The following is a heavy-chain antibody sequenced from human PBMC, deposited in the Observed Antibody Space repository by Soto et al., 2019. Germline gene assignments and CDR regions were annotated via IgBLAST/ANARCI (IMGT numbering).Heavy chain of an antibody. CDR2: INPSGGST. CDR1: GYTFTSYY. CDR3: ARARHGLVAYFDY. J-gene: IGHJ4*02. D-gene: IGHD5-12*01. Sequence: ASVKVSCKASGYTFTSYYMHWVRQAPGQGLEWMGIINPSGGSTSYAQKFQGRVTVTRDTSTSTVYMELSSLRSEDTAVYYCARARHGLVAYFDYWSQGTLVTVS. V-gene: IGHV1-46*01.